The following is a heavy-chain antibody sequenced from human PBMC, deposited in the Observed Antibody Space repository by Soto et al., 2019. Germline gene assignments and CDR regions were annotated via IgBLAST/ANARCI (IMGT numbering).Heavy chain of an antibody. V-gene: IGHV2-5*02. CDR2: IYWDDGK. Sequence: SGPTLVNPTQTLTLTCTFSGFSLSTTGVGVGWIRQPPGKALECLAIIYWDDGKRYKPSLRNSLPITKDTSKNQVILTMTNMDAVVTGTYFSVHSQRLYVRHCFDS. CDR3: VHSQRLYVRHCFDS. D-gene: IGHD3-10*01. J-gene: IGHJ5*01. CDR1: GFSLSTTGVG.